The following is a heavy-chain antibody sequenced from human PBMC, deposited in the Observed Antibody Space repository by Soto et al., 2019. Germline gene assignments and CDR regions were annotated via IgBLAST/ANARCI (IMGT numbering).Heavy chain of an antibody. CDR3: ARDTVFRGYDYYGDY. J-gene: IGHJ4*02. CDR1: GCSISSSNW. CDR2: IYHSGST. D-gene: IGHD5-12*01. Sequence: SETLSLTCAVSGCSISSSNWWSWVRQPPGKGLEWIGEIYHSGSTNYNPSLKSRVTISVDKSKNQFSLKLSSVTAADTAVYYCARDTVFRGYDYYGDYWGKETLFTVP. V-gene: IGHV4-4*02.